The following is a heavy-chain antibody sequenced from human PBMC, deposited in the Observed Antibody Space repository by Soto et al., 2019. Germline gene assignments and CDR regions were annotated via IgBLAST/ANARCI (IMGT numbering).Heavy chain of an antibody. CDR3: AGIPTVITGYYFHY. D-gene: IGHD1-20*01. J-gene: IGHJ4*02. CDR2: ISSSSSAI. CDR1: GFTFSNYN. V-gene: IGHV3-48*02. Sequence: EVQLVESGGGLVQPGGSLRLSCAASGFTFSNYNMNWVRQAPGKGLEWVSYISSSSSAIYYADSVKGRFTISRDNAKHPLYLQMTGLRDEDTAVYYCAGIPTVITGYYFHYWGQGPLVTVSS.